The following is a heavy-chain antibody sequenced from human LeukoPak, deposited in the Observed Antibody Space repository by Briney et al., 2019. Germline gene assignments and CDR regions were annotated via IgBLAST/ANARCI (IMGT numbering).Heavy chain of an antibody. CDR2: ISNSGGGT. CDR3: VKEFGSGYFDY. Sequence: GGSLRLSCAASGFTFSSYAMTWVRQAPGKGLEWVSAISNSGGGTYYADCVEGRFTFSRDNSKNTLYLQMNSLRAEDTVVYFCVKEFGSGYFDYWGQGTLVTVSS. J-gene: IGHJ4*02. D-gene: IGHD2-15*01. V-gene: IGHV3-23*01. CDR1: GFTFSSYA.